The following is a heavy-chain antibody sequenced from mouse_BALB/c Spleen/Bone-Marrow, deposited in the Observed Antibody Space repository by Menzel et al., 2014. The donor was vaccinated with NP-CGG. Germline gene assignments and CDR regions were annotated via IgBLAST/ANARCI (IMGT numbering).Heavy chain of an antibody. CDR1: GFTFSDYY. CDR3: ARGLYYRPFAY. CDR2: ISNGGGST. D-gene: IGHD2-14*01. Sequence: EVHLVESGGGLVQPGGSLKLSCATSGFTFSDYYMYWVRQTPEKRLEWVAYISNGGGSTYYPDTVKGRFTISRDNAKNTLYLQMRRLKSEDTAMYYCARGLYYRPFAYWGQGTLVTVSA. V-gene: IGHV5-12*02. J-gene: IGHJ3*01.